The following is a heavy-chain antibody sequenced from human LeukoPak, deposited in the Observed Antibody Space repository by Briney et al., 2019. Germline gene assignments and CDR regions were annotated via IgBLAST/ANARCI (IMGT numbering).Heavy chain of an antibody. CDR1: RITFSSFV. Sequence: ASLRLSCAASRITFSSFVMSWVRQTLGKGLGWLSAFTRIGEIQYSADSVKGRFSISRDNSKNTLYLQMNSLRAEDTAVYYCAKVFPNTAPDYWGQGTLVSVSS. CDR2: FTRIGEIQ. V-gene: IGHV3-23*01. J-gene: IGHJ1*01. CDR3: AKVFPNTAPDY. D-gene: IGHD5-18*01.